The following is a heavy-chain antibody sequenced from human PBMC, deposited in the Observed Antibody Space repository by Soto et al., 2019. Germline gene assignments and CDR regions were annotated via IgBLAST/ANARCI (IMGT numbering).Heavy chain of an antibody. CDR2: IYYTGST. Sequence: QVQLQQWGAGLLKPSETLSLTCAVSGGSFDANYWTWIRQPPGKGLEWIGEIYYTGSTNYNPSLRSRVTISVDTSKNQFSLKLTSVTAADTAIYFCASARWDYWGQGTLVTVSS. J-gene: IGHJ4*02. V-gene: IGHV4-34*01. CDR1: GGSFDANY. CDR3: ASARWDY.